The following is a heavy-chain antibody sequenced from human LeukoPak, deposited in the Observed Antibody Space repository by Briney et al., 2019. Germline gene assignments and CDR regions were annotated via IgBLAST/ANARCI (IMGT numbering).Heavy chain of an antibody. CDR2: IYYSGST. J-gene: IGHJ3*02. V-gene: IGHV4-61*01. Sequence: SETLSLTCTVSGGSVSSGSYYWSWIRQPPGKGLEWIGYIYYSGSTNYNPSLKSRVTISVDTSKNQFSLKLSSVTAADTAVYYCASWSGQRLVMAFDIWGQGTMVTVSS. D-gene: IGHD6-19*01. CDR3: ASWSGQRLVMAFDI. CDR1: GGSVSSGSYY.